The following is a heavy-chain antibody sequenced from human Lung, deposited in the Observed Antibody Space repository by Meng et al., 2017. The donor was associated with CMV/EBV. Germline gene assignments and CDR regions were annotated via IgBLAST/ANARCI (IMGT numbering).Heavy chain of an antibody. Sequence: SXAASGFTFSDYYMSWIRQAPGKGLEWVSYISSSGSTIYYADSVKGRFTISRDNATNSLYLQMNSLRAEDTAVYYCAREVAYDFWSGYNWFDPWGQGTLVXVSS. J-gene: IGHJ5*02. CDR3: AREVAYDFWSGYNWFDP. V-gene: IGHV3-11*01. CDR2: ISSSGSTI. CDR1: GFTFSDYY. D-gene: IGHD3-3*01.